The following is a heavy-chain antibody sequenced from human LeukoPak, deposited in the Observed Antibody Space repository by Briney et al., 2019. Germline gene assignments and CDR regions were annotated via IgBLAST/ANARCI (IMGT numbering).Heavy chain of an antibody. Sequence: GGSLRLSCAASGFTFSSYAMSWVRQAPGKGLEWVSAISGSGGSTYYADSVKGRFTISRDNSKNTLYLQMNSLRAEDTAVYYCAKPGAYYDSSGYSNWGQGTLVTVSS. D-gene: IGHD3-22*01. CDR2: ISGSGGST. CDR1: GFTFSSYA. J-gene: IGHJ4*02. CDR3: AKPGAYYDSSGYSN. V-gene: IGHV3-23*01.